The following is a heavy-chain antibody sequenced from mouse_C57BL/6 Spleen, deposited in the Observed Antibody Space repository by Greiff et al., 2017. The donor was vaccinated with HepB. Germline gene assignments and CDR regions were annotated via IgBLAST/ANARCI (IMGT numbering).Heavy chain of an antibody. D-gene: IGHD2-4*01. J-gene: IGHJ4*01. Sequence: VQLQQSGAELVKPGASVKMSCKASGYTFTSYWITWVKQRPGQGLEWIGDIYPGSGSTNYNEKFKSKATLTVDTSSSTAYMQLSSLTSEDSAVYYCARAPFYYEGAMDYWGQGTSVTVSS. CDR1: GYTFTSYW. CDR3: ARAPFYYEGAMDY. CDR2: IYPGSGST. V-gene: IGHV1-55*01.